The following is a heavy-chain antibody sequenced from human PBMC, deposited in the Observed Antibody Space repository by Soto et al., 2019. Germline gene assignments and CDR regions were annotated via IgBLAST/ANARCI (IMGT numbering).Heavy chain of an antibody. Sequence: PGESLKISCKGSGYSFTNYWIGWVRQMPGKGLEWMGIIYPGDSDTRYSPSFQGQVTISADKSISTAYLQWSSLKASDTAMYYCASYMEYSGSYSGDYYYGMDVWGQGTTVTVSS. V-gene: IGHV5-51*01. CDR2: IYPGDSDT. D-gene: IGHD1-26*01. CDR1: GYSFTNYW. J-gene: IGHJ6*02. CDR3: ASYMEYSGSYSGDYYYGMDV.